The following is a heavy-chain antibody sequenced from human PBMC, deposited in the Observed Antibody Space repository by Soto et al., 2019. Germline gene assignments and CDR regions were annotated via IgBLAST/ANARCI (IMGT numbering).Heavy chain of an antibody. CDR1: GFTFSDYY. J-gene: IGHJ6*03. Sequence: QVQLVESGGGLVKPGGSLRLSCAASGFTFSDYYMSWIRQAPGKGLEWVSYISSSGSTIYYADSVKGRFTISRDNAKNSLYLQMNSLRAEDTAVYYCARTMVRGVMTLQHYYYMDVWGKGTTITVSS. V-gene: IGHV3-11*01. CDR3: ARTMVRGVMTLQHYYYMDV. CDR2: ISSSGSTI. D-gene: IGHD3-10*01.